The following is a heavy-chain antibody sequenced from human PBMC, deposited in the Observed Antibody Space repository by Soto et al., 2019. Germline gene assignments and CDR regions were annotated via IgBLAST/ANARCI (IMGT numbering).Heavy chain of an antibody. CDR3: ARGYGVRFLEWLAEYNWFGP. Sequence: GGSLRLSCAASGFTFSSYSMNWVRQAPGKGLEWVSYISSSSSTIYYADSVKGRFTISRDNAKNSLYLQMNSLRDEDTAVYYCARGYGVRFLEWLAEYNWFGPWGQGPLVSVSS. CDR1: GFTFSSYS. V-gene: IGHV3-48*02. D-gene: IGHD3-3*01. J-gene: IGHJ5*02. CDR2: ISSSSSTI.